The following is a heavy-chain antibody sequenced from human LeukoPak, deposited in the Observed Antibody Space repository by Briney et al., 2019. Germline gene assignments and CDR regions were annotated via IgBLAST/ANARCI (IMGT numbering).Heavy chain of an antibody. J-gene: IGHJ4*02. CDR1: GFTFSSYA. CDR2: ISGSGGST. D-gene: IGHD6-6*01. Sequence: PGGSLRLSCAASGFTFSSYAMSWVRQAPGKGLEWVSAISGSGGSTYYADSVKGRFTISRDNSKNTLYLQMNSLRAEDTAVYYCAKEGEYSRIFLFHPGSSTGVHWGQGTLVTVSS. CDR3: AKEGEYSRIFLFHPGSSTGVH. V-gene: IGHV3-23*01.